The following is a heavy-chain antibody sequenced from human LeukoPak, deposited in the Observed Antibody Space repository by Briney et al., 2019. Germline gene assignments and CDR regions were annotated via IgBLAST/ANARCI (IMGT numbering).Heavy chain of an antibody. J-gene: IGHJ3*02. CDR3: ARRLSGSYWDAFDI. D-gene: IGHD1-26*01. Sequence: GAPVKVSCKASGFPFSGYYTHWVRQAPGQGLEWMGWINPNSGDTNSAQKFQGRVTMTRDTSISTAYMELSGLRSDDTAVYYCARRLSGSYWDAFDIWGQGTMVTVSS. CDR1: GFPFSGYY. V-gene: IGHV1-2*02. CDR2: INPNSGDT.